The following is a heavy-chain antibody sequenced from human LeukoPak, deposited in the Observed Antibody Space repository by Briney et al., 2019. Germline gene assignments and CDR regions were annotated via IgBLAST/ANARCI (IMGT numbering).Heavy chain of an antibody. V-gene: IGHV1-69*05. J-gene: IGHJ4*02. CDR2: IIPIFGTA. Sequence: ASVKVSCKASGGTFSSYAISWVRQAPGQGLEWMGGIIPIFGTANYAQKFQGRVTITTDESTSTAYMELSSLRSEDTAVYYCASRGPYYDSSGYLDYWGRGTLVTVSS. CDR1: GGTFSSYA. CDR3: ASRGPYYDSSGYLDY. D-gene: IGHD3-22*01.